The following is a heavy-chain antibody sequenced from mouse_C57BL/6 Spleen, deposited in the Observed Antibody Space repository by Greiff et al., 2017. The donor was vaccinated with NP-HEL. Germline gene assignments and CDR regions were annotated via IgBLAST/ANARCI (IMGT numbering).Heavy chain of an antibody. CDR1: GYTFTSYG. V-gene: IGHV1-81*01. Sequence: VQLQQSGAELARPGASVKLSCKASGYTFTSYGISWVKQRPGQGLEWIGEIYPRSGNTYYNEKFKGKATLTADKSSSTAYMELRSLTSEDSAVYFCARSYGSSPSNLYYFDYWGQGTTLTVSS. D-gene: IGHD1-1*01. CDR2: IYPRSGNT. CDR3: ARSYGSSPSNLYYFDY. J-gene: IGHJ2*01.